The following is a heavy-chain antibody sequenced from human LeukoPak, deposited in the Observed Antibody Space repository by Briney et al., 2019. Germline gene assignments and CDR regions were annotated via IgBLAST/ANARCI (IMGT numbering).Heavy chain of an antibody. Sequence: SETLSLTCTVSGGSISSSSYYWGWIRQPPGKGLEWIGSIYYSGSTYYNPSLKSRVTISVDTSKNQFSLKLSSVTAADTAVYYCARTGDDSDYWGQGTLVTVPS. CDR2: IYYSGST. CDR1: GGSISSSSYY. J-gene: IGHJ4*02. CDR3: ARTGDDSDY. D-gene: IGHD3-10*01. V-gene: IGHV4-39*01.